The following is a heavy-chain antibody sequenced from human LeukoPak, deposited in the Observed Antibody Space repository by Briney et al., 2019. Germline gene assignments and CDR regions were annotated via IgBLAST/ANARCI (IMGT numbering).Heavy chain of an antibody. Sequence: GRSLRLSSAASGPTFSSYSMNWVRHAPRNGLEWVSSISSISTYIYYADSRTDRFSISRDNAENSLYLQMSSMRAEDTAVYYCARDRSGGYYAAFDYWGQGTLVTVSS. CDR1: GPTFSSYS. D-gene: IGHD1-26*01. CDR2: ISSISTYI. J-gene: IGHJ4*02. CDR3: ARDRSGGYYAAFDY. V-gene: IGHV3-21*01.